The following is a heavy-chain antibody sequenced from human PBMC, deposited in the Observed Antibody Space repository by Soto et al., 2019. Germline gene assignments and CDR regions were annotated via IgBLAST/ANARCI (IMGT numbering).Heavy chain of an antibody. D-gene: IGHD3-16*01. CDR3: ARGLGGRMDG. CDR2: IIPILGET. CDR1: GTIFSSYT. Sequence: QVQLVQSGAEVKKPGSSVRVSCKASGTIFSSYTISWVRQARGQGLEWMGRIIPILGETNSAQKFQARVTLTADKSTNTSYMKLNSLRVEDTVVYYCARGLGGRMDGWGQGTTVTVSS. J-gene: IGHJ6*02. V-gene: IGHV1-69*08.